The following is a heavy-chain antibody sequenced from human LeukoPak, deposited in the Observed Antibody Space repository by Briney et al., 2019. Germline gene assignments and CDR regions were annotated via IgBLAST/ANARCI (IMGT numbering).Heavy chain of an antibody. Sequence: GRSLRLSCAASGFTFSRYAMHWVRQAPGKGLEWVAVISRDGENQNYADSVKGRLTISRDNSKNTLFLQMNSLRADDTAVYYCAREGPPYYDFWSGYGIGEFDYWGQGTLVTVSS. V-gene: IGHV3-30*04. J-gene: IGHJ4*02. CDR3: AREGPPYYDFWSGYGIGEFDY. D-gene: IGHD3-3*01. CDR2: ISRDGENQ. CDR1: GFTFSRYA.